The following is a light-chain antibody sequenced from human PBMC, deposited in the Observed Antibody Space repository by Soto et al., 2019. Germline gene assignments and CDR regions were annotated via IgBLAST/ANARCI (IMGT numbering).Light chain of an antibody. CDR2: MIS. CDR3: MQATQAYT. V-gene: IGKV2-24*01. J-gene: IGKJ2*01. Sequence: DIVLTQTPLSSPVTLGQPASISCRSSQRLVHSDGNTYLTWLQQRPGQPPRLLIYMISIRFSGVPDRCSGSGGGTDFTLKISRVEADDVGVYYCMQATQAYTFGQGTKLEIK. CDR1: QRLVHSDGNTY.